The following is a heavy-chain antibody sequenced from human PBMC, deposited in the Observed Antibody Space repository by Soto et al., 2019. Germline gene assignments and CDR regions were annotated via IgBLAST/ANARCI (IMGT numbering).Heavy chain of an antibody. J-gene: IGHJ4*02. V-gene: IGHV3-11*01. CDR1: GFTFSDYY. Sequence: PGGSLRLSCAASGFTFSDYYINWIRQAPGKGLEWVSYISGDGRTRDYADSVKGRFTVSRDNAKNSVFLHMNSLRAEDTALYYCARALFFYTGYPGYWGQGTLVTVSS. CDR2: ISGDGRTR. CDR3: ARALFFYTGYPGY. D-gene: IGHD5-12*01.